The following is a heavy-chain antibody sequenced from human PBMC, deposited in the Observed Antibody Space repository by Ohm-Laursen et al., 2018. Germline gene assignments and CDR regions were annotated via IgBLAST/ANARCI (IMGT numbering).Heavy chain of an antibody. CDR3: VRGGMMSRRN. V-gene: IGHV1-8*01. CDR1: GYTFTSYD. D-gene: IGHD3-16*01. J-gene: IGHJ4*02. Sequence: GASVKVSCKTSGYTFTSYDINWVRQATGHGLEWVGWMNPNSGDTGYAQRFQGRVTMTRDTSISTAYMDLSSLRFEDTAVYYCVRGGMMSRRNWGQGTLVTVSS. CDR2: MNPNSGDT.